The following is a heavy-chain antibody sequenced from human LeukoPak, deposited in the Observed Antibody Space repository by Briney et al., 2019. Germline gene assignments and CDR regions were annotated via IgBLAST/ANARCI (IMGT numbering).Heavy chain of an antibody. CDR2: ITSSSSSI. V-gene: IGHV3-48*04. CDR3: ARDYCSGGRCYSVDY. CDR1: GFTFSTYS. D-gene: IGHD2-15*01. J-gene: IGHJ4*02. Sequence: PGGSLRLSWAAAGFTFSTYSFSWVRQAPGKWLGWVSYITSSSSSIYYADSVKGRFTISRDNAKNSLYLQMNSLRAEDTAMYYCARDYCSGGRCYSVDYWGQGTLVTVSS.